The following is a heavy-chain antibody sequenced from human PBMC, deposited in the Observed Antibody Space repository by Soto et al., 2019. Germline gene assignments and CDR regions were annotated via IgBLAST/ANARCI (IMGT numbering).Heavy chain of an antibody. J-gene: IGHJ4*02. CDR1: GGSISSYY. CDR2: IYYSGST. D-gene: IGHD5-18*01. CDR3: ARLRGGIQLADRHYYFDY. V-gene: IGHV4-59*08. Sequence: PSETLSLTCTVSGGSISSYYWSWIRQPPGKGLEWIGYIYYSGSTNYNPSLKSRVTISVDTSKNQFSLKLSSVTAADTAVYYCARLRGGIQLADRHYYFDYWAQGTLVPVSS.